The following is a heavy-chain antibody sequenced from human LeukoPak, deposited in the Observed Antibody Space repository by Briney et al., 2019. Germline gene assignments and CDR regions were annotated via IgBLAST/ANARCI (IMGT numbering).Heavy chain of an antibody. D-gene: IGHD6-13*01. J-gene: IGHJ4*02. CDR2: ISYSGTT. CDR1: GGSISTDY. CDR3: AREGSAAGLPDY. Sequence: SETLSLSCTVSGGSISTDYWSWIRQPPGKGLEWIGYISYSGTTNYNPSLKSRVTTSVDTSKSQFSLKLSSVTAADTAVYYCAREGSAAGLPDYWGQGTLVTVSS. V-gene: IGHV4-59*01.